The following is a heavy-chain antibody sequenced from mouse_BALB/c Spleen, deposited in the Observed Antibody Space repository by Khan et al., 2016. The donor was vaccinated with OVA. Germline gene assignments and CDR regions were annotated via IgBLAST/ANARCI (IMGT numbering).Heavy chain of an antibody. CDR3: ATSYFYGYYFDY. J-gene: IGHJ2*01. V-gene: IGHV5-17*02. D-gene: IGHD1-1*01. CDR1: GFTFNSYG. CDR2: ISGDSNTA. Sequence: EVELVESGGGLVQPGGSRKLSCAASGFTFNSYGMHWVRQAPEKGLEWVAYISGDSNTAYYTDTVKGRFTISRDNPKNTLFLQMTSLMSEDTAMYYCATSYFYGYYFDYWGPGTTLTAS.